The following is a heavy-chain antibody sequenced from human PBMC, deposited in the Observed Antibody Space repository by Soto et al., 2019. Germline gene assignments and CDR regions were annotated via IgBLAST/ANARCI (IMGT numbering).Heavy chain of an antibody. D-gene: IGHD2-15*01. CDR3: AKSLVAVTRRVCFDS. J-gene: IGHJ4*02. CDR1: GFTFSNFG. V-gene: IGHV3-23*01. Sequence: DVQLLESGGGLVQPGGSLRLSCAASGFTFSNFGMSWVRQAPGKGLEWVSAISNSGGSIYYADSVKGRFTISRDNSKNTLYLQMNSLRAEDTAVYYWAKSLVAVTRRVCFDSWGQGTLVTVSS. CDR2: ISNSGGSI.